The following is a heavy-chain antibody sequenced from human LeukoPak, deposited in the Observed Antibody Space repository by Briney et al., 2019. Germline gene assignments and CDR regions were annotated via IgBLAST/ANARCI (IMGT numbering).Heavy chain of an antibody. Sequence: ASVKVSCKASGYTFTSYGISWVRQAPGQGLEWMGWISAYNGNTNYAQKLQGRVTMTTDTSTSTAYMELRSLRSDDTAVYYCARDPRPLVLRYFDWSLGDYYYYMDVWGKGTTVTISS. V-gene: IGHV1-18*01. CDR3: ARDPRPLVLRYFDWSLGDYYYYMDV. CDR2: ISAYNGNT. CDR1: GYTFTSYG. J-gene: IGHJ6*03. D-gene: IGHD3-9*01.